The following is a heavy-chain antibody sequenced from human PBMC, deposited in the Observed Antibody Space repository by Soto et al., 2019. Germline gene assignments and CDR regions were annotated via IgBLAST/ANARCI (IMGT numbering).Heavy chain of an antibody. D-gene: IGHD5-12*01. Sequence: QVQLVESGGGVVQPGRSLRLSCAASGFTFSSYAMHWVRQAPGKGLEWVAVISYDGSNKYYADSVKGRFTISRDNSKNTLYLQMNSLRAEDTAVYYCARGGRDGYLTRTEDWYFDLWGRGTLVTVSS. CDR3: ARGGRDGYLTRTEDWYFDL. CDR1: GFTFSSYA. CDR2: ISYDGSNK. V-gene: IGHV3-30-3*01. J-gene: IGHJ2*01.